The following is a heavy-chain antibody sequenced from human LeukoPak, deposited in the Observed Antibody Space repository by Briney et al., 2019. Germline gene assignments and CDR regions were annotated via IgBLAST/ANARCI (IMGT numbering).Heavy chain of an antibody. CDR3: ARESSLGYAHYGMDV. CDR2: IYYSGST. D-gene: IGHD7-27*01. V-gene: IGHV4-59*11. CDR1: GGSISSHY. Sequence: MPSETLSLTCTVSGGSISSHYWSWIRQPPGKGLEWIGYIYYSGSTNYNPSLKSRVTISVDTSKNQFSLKLSSVTAADTAVYYCARESSLGYAHYGMDVWGQGTTVTVSS. J-gene: IGHJ6*02.